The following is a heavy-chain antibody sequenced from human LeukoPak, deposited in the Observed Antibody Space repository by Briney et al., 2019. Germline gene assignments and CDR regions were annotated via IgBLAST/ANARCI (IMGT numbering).Heavy chain of an antibody. Sequence: ASVKVSCKASGYTFTSYYMHWVRQAPGQGLEWMGWINPNSGGTNYAQKFQGWVTMTRDTSISTAYMELSRLRSDDTAVYYCARDLGSYSLDYWGQGTLVTVSS. J-gene: IGHJ4*02. V-gene: IGHV1-2*04. CDR1: GYTFTSYY. CDR2: INPNSGGT. D-gene: IGHD1-26*01. CDR3: ARDLGSYSLDY.